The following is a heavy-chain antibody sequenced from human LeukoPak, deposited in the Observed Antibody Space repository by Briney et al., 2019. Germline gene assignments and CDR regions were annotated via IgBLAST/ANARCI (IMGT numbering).Heavy chain of an antibody. Sequence: GWSLRLSCAASGFTFSSYAMSWVRQAPGKGLEWVSGISGSGGSTYYADSVKGRFTISRDNSKNTLFLQMNSLRAEDTAVYYCAKVIENMIAAAGPKFDYWGQGTLVTVSS. J-gene: IGHJ4*02. D-gene: IGHD6-13*01. CDR1: GFTFSSYA. CDR2: ISGSGGST. CDR3: AKVIENMIAAAGPKFDY. V-gene: IGHV3-23*01.